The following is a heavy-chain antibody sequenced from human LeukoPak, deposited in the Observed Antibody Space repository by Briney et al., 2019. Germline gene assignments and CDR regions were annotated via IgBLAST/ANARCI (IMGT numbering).Heavy chain of an antibody. D-gene: IGHD2-21*02. CDR1: GGSISSYY. J-gene: IGHJ4*02. V-gene: IGHV4-59*01. CDR2: IYYSGST. Sequence: SETLSLTCTVSGGSISSYYWSWIRQPPGKGLEWTGYIYYSGSTNYNPSLKSRVTISVDTSKNQFSLKLSSVTAADTAVYYCARTQLAYCGGDCYSNYFDYWGQGTLVTVSS. CDR3: ARTQLAYCGGDCYSNYFDY.